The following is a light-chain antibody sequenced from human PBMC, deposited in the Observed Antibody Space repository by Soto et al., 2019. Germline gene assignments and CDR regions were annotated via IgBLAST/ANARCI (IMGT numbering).Light chain of an antibody. CDR3: QPFSSYPLT. V-gene: IGKV3D-15*01. CDR2: GAS. CDR1: QSVSNN. Sequence: DMVTTQSPATLSVSPGSRATLSCRASQSVSNNLAWYQQKPGQAHRLLIYGASSRATGIPARFSGGGSGTDFTLTIRRMEPEDFAVYYCQPFSSYPLTFGGRTKVDIK. J-gene: IGKJ4*01.